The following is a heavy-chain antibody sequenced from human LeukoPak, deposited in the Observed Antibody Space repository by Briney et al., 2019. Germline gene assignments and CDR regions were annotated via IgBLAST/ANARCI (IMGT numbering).Heavy chain of an antibody. CDR3: ARATYYYALGSHFYYFDY. Sequence: PSETLSLTCTVSGGSISNYYWSWIRQSAGKGLEWLGRFYSSGTTHYSPSLNRRVTMSVGTSKNQFSLKLTSVTAADTAVYYCARATYYYALGSHFYYFDYWGQGTLVTVSS. V-gene: IGHV4-4*07. CDR1: GGSISNYY. CDR2: FYSSGTT. J-gene: IGHJ4*02. D-gene: IGHD3-10*01.